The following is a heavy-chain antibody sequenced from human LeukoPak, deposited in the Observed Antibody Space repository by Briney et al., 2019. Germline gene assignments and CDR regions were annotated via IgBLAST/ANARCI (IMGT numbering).Heavy chain of an antibody. CDR1: GFTFSSYS. V-gene: IGHV3-21*01. CDR3: ARGGSPEPFDY. D-gene: IGHD1-14*01. Sequence: GGSLRLSCAASGFTFSSYSMNWVRQAPGKGLEWVSSISSSSSYIYYADSVKGRFTISRDNAKNSLYLQMNSLRAEDTAVYYCARGGSPEPFDYWGQGTLVTVSP. J-gene: IGHJ4*02. CDR2: ISSSSSYI.